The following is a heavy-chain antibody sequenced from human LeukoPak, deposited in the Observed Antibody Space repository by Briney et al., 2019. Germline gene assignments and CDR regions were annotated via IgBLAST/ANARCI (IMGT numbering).Heavy chain of an antibody. V-gene: IGHV4-34*01. CDR1: GGSFSGYY. J-gene: IGHJ4*02. D-gene: IGHD3-22*01. CDR3: AGRDDSSGYHKIFDY. Sequence: SETLSLTCAVYGGSFSGYYWSWIRQPPGKGLEWIGEINHSGSTNYNPSLKSRVTISVDTSKNQFSLKLSSVTAADTAVYYCAGRDDSSGYHKIFDYWGPGTLVTVSS. CDR2: INHSGST.